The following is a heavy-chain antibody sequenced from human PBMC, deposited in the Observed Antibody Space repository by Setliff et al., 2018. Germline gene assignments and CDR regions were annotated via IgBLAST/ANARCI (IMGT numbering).Heavy chain of an antibody. Sequence: GGSLRLSCAASGFTFSAHYMDWLRQAPGKGLEWVSSISSGSTYKNYADSVKGRFTISRDNAKNSLYLQMNSLRAEDTAVYYCARDRSFDWNDLDYWGHGTLVTVSS. J-gene: IGHJ4*01. V-gene: IGHV3-11*06. CDR3: ARDRSFDWNDLDY. D-gene: IGHD1-1*01. CDR2: ISSGSTYK. CDR1: GFTFSAHY.